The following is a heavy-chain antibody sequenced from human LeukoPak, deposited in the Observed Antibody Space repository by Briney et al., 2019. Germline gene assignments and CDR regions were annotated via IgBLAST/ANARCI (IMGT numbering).Heavy chain of an antibody. D-gene: IGHD3-16*01. V-gene: IGHV3-21*01. CDR1: GFIFKTYT. Sequence: KPGGSLRLSCAASGFIFKTYTMTWVRQAPGKGLEWVSSITGDCKYITYADSVKGRFTISRDNAKNSLYLQVASMRGDDTATYYCAREGNDYYYDQWGQGTLVTVSP. CDR3: AREGNDYYYDQ. CDR2: ITGDCKYI. J-gene: IGHJ4*02.